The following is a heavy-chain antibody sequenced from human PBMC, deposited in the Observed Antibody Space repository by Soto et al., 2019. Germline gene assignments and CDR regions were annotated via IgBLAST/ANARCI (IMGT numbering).Heavy chain of an antibody. CDR3: TRVRDYDYIWGSYRYGDAFDI. Sequence: GGSLRLSCTVSGFTIGGYAMSWFRQAPGKGLEWVGFIRSKAYGGTTEYAASGKGRFTISRDDSKSIAYLQMNSLKTEDTAVYYCTRVRDYDYIWGSYRYGDAFDIWGQGTMVTVSS. CDR2: IRSKAYGGTT. D-gene: IGHD3-16*02. V-gene: IGHV3-49*03. CDR1: GFTIGGYA. J-gene: IGHJ3*02.